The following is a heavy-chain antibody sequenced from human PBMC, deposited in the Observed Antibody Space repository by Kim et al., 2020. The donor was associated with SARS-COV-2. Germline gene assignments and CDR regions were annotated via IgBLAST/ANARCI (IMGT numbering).Heavy chain of an antibody. J-gene: IGHJ6*02. V-gene: IGHV3-30*04. Sequence: GGSLRLSCAASGFTFSSYAMHWVRQAPGKGLEWVAVISYDGSNKYYADSVKGRFTISRDNSKNTLYLQMNSLRAEDTAVYYCAREYSSSRYHYYYGMDVWGQGTTVTVSS. D-gene: IGHD6-13*01. CDR1: GFTFSSYA. CDR3: AREYSSSRYHYYYGMDV. CDR2: ISYDGSNK.